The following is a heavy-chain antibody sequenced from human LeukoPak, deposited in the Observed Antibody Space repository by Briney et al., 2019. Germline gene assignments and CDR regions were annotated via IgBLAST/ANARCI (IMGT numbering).Heavy chain of an antibody. CDR2: IYTSGST. V-gene: IGHV4-61*02. D-gene: IGHD6-19*01. CDR1: GGSISSGSYY. J-gene: IGHJ4*02. Sequence: SETLSLTCTVSGGSISSGSYYWSWIRQPAGKGLEWIGRIYTSGSTNYNPSLKSRVTMSVDTSKNQFSLKLSSVTAADTAVYYCARAGYSSGWYGFDYWGQGTLVTVSS. CDR3: ARAGYSSGWYGFDY.